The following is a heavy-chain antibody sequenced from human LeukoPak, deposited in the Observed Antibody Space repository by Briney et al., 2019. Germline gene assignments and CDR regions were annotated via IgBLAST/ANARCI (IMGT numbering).Heavy chain of an antibody. CDR2: IRYDGSNK. CDR1: GFTFSSYG. CDR3: AKEGGPEAYCGGDCYFFLRQYYYYYYYMDV. D-gene: IGHD2-21*02. J-gene: IGHJ6*03. V-gene: IGHV3-30*02. Sequence: PGGSLRLSCAASGFTFSSYGMHWVRQAPGKGLEWVAFIRYDGSNKYYADSVKGRFTISRDNSKNTLYLQMNSLRAEDTAVYYCAKEGGPEAYCGGDCYFFLRQYYYYYYYMDVWGKGTTVTVSS.